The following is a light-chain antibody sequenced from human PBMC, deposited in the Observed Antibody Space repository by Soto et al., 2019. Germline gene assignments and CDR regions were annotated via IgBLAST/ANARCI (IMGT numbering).Light chain of an antibody. Sequence: DILMTQSPSTLSASVGDRVTITCRASQDINIWLAWYQQKPGKAPKLLIYKASTLERGVPSRFIGSGSGTDFTLAISSLQPDDFATYYCQQYSSDSNTFGQGTRLDIK. V-gene: IGKV1-5*03. CDR2: KAS. CDR1: QDINIW. CDR3: QQYSSDSNT. J-gene: IGKJ2*01.